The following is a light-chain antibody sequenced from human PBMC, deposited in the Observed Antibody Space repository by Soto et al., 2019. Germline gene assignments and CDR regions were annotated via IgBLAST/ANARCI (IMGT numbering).Light chain of an antibody. CDR1: SSDVGGYNY. J-gene: IGLJ2*01. V-gene: IGLV2-11*01. Sequence: QSALTQPRSVSGSPGQSVTISCTGTSSDVGGYNYVSWYQQHPGKAPKLMIYDVNKRPSGVPDRFSGSKSGNTASLTIPGLQAEDEADYYCCSYAGNYVVFGGGTKLTVL. CDR3: CSYAGNYVV. CDR2: DVN.